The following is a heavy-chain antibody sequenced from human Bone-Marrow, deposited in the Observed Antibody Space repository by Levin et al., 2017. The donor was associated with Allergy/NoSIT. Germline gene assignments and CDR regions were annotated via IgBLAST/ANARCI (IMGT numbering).Heavy chain of an antibody. CDR3: ARNGGAGYSSQALGIYGLDV. CDR2: IYYSGGT. Sequence: SQTLSLTCSVSGVSITTYAWTWVRQLPGKRLEYIGYIYYSGGTYYNPSLKSRVTISLDTSTNQFSLKLASVTGADTAVYYCARNGGAGYSSQALGIYGLDVWGHGTTVIVSS. D-gene: IGHD5-18*01. V-gene: IGHV4-59*01. J-gene: IGHJ6*02. CDR1: GVSITTYA.